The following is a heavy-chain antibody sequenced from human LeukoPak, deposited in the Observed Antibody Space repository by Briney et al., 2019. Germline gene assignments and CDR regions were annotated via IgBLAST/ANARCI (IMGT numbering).Heavy chain of an antibody. CDR3: ARIHVDATMADSYFDY. D-gene: IGHD5-18*01. CDR2: IDWDDDK. J-gene: IGHJ4*02. Sequence: SGPTLLNPTPTLTLTCTFSGFSLSTGGICVRWIRQPPGKALEWLSRIDWDDDKYYTTSLKTRLTISKDTSKNQVVLTMTNMDPVDTATYYCARIHVDATMADSYFDYWGQGTLVTVSS. V-gene: IGHV2-70*11. CDR1: GFSLSTGGIC.